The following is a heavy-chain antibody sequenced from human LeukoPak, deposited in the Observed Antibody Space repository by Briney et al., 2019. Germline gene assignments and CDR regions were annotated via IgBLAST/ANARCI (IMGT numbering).Heavy chain of an antibody. Sequence: GECLNISCKGSGYSFTSYWIGWVRQMPGKGLEWMGIIYPGDSDTRYSPSFQGQVTISADKSISTAYLQWSSLKASDTAMYYCAREGQSVPAAMAAFDIWGQGTMVTVSS. CDR2: IYPGDSDT. V-gene: IGHV5-51*01. J-gene: IGHJ3*02. CDR3: AREGQSVPAAMAAFDI. CDR1: GYSFTSYW. D-gene: IGHD2-2*01.